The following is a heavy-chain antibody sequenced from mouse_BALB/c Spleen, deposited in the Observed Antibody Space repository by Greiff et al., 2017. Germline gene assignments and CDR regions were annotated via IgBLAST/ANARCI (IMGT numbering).Heavy chain of an antibody. Sequence: VQLQQPGAELVRPGASVKLSCKASGYTFTSYWINWVKQRPGQGLEWIGNIYPSDSYTNYNQKFKDKATLTVDTSSSTAYMQLSSPTSEDSAGYYCTSARGYDYDGFAYWGQGTLVTVSA. CDR1: GYTFTSYW. V-gene: IGHV1-69*02. D-gene: IGHD2-4*01. J-gene: IGHJ3*01. CDR2: IYPSDSYT. CDR3: TSARGYDYDGFAY.